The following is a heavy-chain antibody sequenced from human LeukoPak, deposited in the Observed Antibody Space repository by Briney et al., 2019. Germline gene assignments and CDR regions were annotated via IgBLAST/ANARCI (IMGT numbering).Heavy chain of an antibody. CDR1: GFTFSICG. CDR2: IRYDGSNK. CDR3: AREGPIPGSFYFDY. V-gene: IGHV3-30*02. D-gene: IGHD2-21*01. Sequence: GGSLRLSCAASGFTFSICGMHWVRQAPGKGLEWVAFIRYDGSNKYYADSVKGRFTISRDNSKNTLYLQMNSLRAEDTAVYYCAREGPIPGSFYFDYWGQGTLVTVSS. J-gene: IGHJ4*02.